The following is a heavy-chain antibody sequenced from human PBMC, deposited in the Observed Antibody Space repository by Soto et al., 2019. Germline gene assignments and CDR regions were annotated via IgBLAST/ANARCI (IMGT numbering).Heavy chain of an antibody. V-gene: IGHV1-18*01. CDR2: ISAYNGNT. Sequence: ASVKVSCKASGYTFTSYGISWVRQAPGQGLEWMGWISAYNGNTNYAQKLQGRVTMTTDTSTSTAYMELRSLRFDDTAVYYCARDHLSYSGYDFLEWFDPWGQGTLVTVSS. CDR3: ARDHLSYSGYDFLEWFDP. J-gene: IGHJ5*02. D-gene: IGHD5-12*01. CDR1: GYTFTSYG.